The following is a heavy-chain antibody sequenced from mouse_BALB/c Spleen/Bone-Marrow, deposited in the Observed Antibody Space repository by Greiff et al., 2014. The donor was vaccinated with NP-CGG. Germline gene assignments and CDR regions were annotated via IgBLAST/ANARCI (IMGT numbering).Heavy chain of an antibody. Sequence: EVMLVESGPELVKPGASVKISCKASGYSFTGYFMNWVMQSHGKSLEWIGRINPYNGDTFYNQKFKDKATLTIDKSSSTAHMELRSLASEDSAVYYCARIYDYDRGAWVAYWGQGTLVTVSA. J-gene: IGHJ3*01. CDR1: GYSFTGYF. CDR2: INPYNGDT. CDR3: ARIYDYDRGAWVAY. V-gene: IGHV1-20*02. D-gene: IGHD2-4*01.